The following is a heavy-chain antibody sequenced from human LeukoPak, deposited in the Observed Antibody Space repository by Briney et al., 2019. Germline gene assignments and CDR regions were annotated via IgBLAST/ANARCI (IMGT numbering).Heavy chain of an antibody. Sequence: GGSLRLSCAASGFTFVIYAMHWVRQAPGKGLEWVSSISWNSGSIGYADSVKGRFTISRDNAKNSLYLQMNSLRAEDMALYYCARDKYYDSWSGVDYWGQGTLVTVSS. D-gene: IGHD3-3*01. CDR3: ARDKYYDSWSGVDY. V-gene: IGHV3-9*03. J-gene: IGHJ4*02. CDR2: ISWNSGSI. CDR1: GFTFVIYA.